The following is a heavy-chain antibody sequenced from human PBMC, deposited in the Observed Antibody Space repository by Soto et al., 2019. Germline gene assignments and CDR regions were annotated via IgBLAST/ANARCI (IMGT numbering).Heavy chain of an antibody. CDR1: GDSISTYY. CDR3: ARGRFDFIWGTPAPYLDY. D-gene: IGHD3-16*01. Sequence: SETLSLICTVSGDSISTYYWTWIRQPPRKGLEWIGYIYNSATTKYNPSLKSRVTISVDTSKNQFSLKLSSVTTADTAVYYCARGRFDFIWGTPAPYLDYWGQGARGTV. J-gene: IGHJ4*02. CDR2: IYNSATT. V-gene: IGHV4-59*01.